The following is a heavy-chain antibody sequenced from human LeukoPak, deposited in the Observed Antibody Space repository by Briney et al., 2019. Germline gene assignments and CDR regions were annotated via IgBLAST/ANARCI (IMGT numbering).Heavy chain of an antibody. CDR1: GGSFSGYY. Sequence: SETLSLTCAVYGGSFSGYYWSWIRQPPGKGLEWIGEINHSGSTNYNPSLKSRVTISVDTSKNQISLKLSSVTAADTAVYYCARGRGSGSWFDYWGQGTLVTVSS. V-gene: IGHV4-34*01. CDR3: ARGRGSGSWFDY. D-gene: IGHD3-10*01. J-gene: IGHJ4*02. CDR2: INHSGST.